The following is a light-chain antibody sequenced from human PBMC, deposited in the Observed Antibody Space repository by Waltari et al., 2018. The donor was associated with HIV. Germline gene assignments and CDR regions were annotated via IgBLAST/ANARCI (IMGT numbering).Light chain of an antibody. CDR3: VLYMGSGIPM. J-gene: IGLJ3*02. CDR1: SSSVSTSYS. V-gene: IGLV8-61*01. CDR2: ATN. Sequence: QTVVTQEPSLSVSPRGTITLTCGLNSSSVSTSYSTHWYQQTPGQAPRTLVYATNTRSSGVPDRFSGTILGNKAALTITGAQADDDSAFYCVLYMGSGIPMFGGGTKLTVL.